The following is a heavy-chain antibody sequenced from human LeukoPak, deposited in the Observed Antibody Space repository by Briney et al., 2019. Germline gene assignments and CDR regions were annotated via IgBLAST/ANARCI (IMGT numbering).Heavy chain of an antibody. CDR1: GGSFSGYY. CDR3: ARRGYYYGSGSYYNKYYFDY. J-gene: IGHJ4*02. D-gene: IGHD3-10*01. V-gene: IGHV4-34*01. CDR2: INHSGST. Sequence: SETLSLTCAVYGGSFSGYYWSWIRQPPGKGLEWIGEINHSGSTNYNPSLKSRVTISVDTSKNQFSLKLSSVTAADTAVYYCARRGYYYGSGSYYNKYYFDYWGQGTLVTVSS.